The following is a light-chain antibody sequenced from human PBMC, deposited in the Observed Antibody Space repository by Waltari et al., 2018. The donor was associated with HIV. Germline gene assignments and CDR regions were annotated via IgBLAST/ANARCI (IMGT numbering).Light chain of an antibody. CDR3: QQYYITPPWT. V-gene: IGKV4-1*01. J-gene: IGKJ1*01. CDR1: QSVLYSSNNKNY. CDR2: WAS. Sequence: IVMTQSPDSLAVSLGERATISCKSSQSVLYSSNNKNYLAWYQLKPGQPPKLLIYWASIREAGVPDRFSGSGSETDFTLTISSLQAEDVAVYYCQQYYITPPWTFGQGTKVEIK.